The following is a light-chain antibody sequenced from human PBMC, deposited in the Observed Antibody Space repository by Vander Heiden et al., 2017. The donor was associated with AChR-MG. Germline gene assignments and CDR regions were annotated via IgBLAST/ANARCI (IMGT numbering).Light chain of an antibody. V-gene: IGKV1-33*01. CDR2: DAS. J-gene: IGKJ5*01. Sequence: DIQMTQSPSAPSSSVGDRVTITCQASQDSSNYLKCYQQQPGKDPKLLIYDASYLETGVPSSCIGSGAGTDVISPISSMQPDDISTDYCRQYDNISITFGEGTRLEIK. CDR1: QDSSNY. CDR3: RQYDNISIT.